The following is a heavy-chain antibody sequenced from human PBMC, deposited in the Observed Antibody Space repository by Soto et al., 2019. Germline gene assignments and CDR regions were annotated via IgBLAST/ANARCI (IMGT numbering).Heavy chain of an antibody. CDR1: GGSISSSSYY. V-gene: IGHV4-39*01. CDR3: ARRVATISGGYYYYYYMDV. D-gene: IGHD5-12*01. CDR2: IYYSGST. Sequence: SETLYLTCTVSGGSISSSSYYWGWIRQPPGKGLEWIGSIYYSGSTYYNPSLKSRVTISVDTSKNQFSLKLSSVTAADTAVYYCARRVATISGGYYYYYYMDVWGKGTTVT. J-gene: IGHJ6*03.